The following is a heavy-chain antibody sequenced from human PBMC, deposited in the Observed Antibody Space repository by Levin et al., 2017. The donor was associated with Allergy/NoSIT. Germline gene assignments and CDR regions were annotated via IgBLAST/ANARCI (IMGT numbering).Heavy chain of an antibody. J-gene: IGHJ6*02. CDR2: ISGSGGST. CDR1: GFTFSSYA. D-gene: IGHD2-15*01. CDR3: AKAKGDIVVVVAATLDYYYYYGMDG. V-gene: IGHV3-23*01. Sequence: GGSLRLSCAASGFTFSSYAMSWVRQAPGKGLEWVSAISGSGGSTYYADSVKGRFTISRDNSKNTLYLQMNSLRAEDTAVYYCAKAKGDIVVVVAATLDYYYYYGMDGWGQGTTVTVSS.